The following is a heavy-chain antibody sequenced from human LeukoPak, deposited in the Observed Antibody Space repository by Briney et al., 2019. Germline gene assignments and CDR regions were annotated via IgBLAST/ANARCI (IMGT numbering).Heavy chain of an antibody. V-gene: IGHV4-39*01. CDR3: ARQPVVNRGAVASNFDS. CDR1: CGSISSGSYY. Sequence: SETLSLTCTVSCGSISSGSYYWGWIRQPPGKGLEWIASIYYSGNTYYNASVESRVTISIDTSKNQFSLKLNSMSATDTAVYFCARQPVVNRGAVASNFDSWGQGTLVTVSA. J-gene: IGHJ4*02. CDR2: IYYSGNT. D-gene: IGHD6-19*01.